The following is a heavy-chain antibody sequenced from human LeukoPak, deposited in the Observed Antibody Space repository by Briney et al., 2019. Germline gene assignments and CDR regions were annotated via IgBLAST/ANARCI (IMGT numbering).Heavy chain of an antibody. CDR2: IIGSGGST. J-gene: IGHJ4*02. Sequence: GGSLRLSCAASGFTFSSYAMSWVGQAPGKGLEWVSAIIGSGGSTYYADSVKGRFTISRDNSKNTLYLQMNSLRAEDTAVYYCAKLPVLLWFGELSPTDYWGQGTLVTVSS. V-gene: IGHV3-23*01. CDR1: GFTFSSYA. D-gene: IGHD3-10*01. CDR3: AKLPVLLWFGELSPTDY.